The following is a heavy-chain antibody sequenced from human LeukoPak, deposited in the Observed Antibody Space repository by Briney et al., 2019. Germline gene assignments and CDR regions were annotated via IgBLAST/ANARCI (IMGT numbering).Heavy chain of an antibody. Sequence: SETLSLTCTVSGGSISSSSYYWGWIRRPPGKGLEWIGEINHSGSTNYNPSLKSRVTISVDTSKNQFSLKLSSVTAADTAVYYCARHVAGYSYGYVYWGQGTLVTVSS. D-gene: IGHD5-18*01. J-gene: IGHJ4*02. CDR3: ARHVAGYSYGYVY. CDR1: GGSISSSSYY. CDR2: INHSGST. V-gene: IGHV4-39*01.